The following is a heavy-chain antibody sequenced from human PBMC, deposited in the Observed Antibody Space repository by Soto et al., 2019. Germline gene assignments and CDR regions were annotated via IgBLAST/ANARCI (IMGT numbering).Heavy chain of an antibody. J-gene: IGHJ6*02. CDR3: ARRSGDYVIDGYYGMDV. CDR1: GFSFSSYW. V-gene: IGHV5-51*01. CDR2: IYPSDSDT. Sequence: PGESLKISCKGSGFSFSSYWIGWVRQMPGKGLEWMGIIYPSDSDTRYSPSFQGQVTISADKSINTAYLQWSSLKASDTAMYYCARRSGDYVIDGYYGMDVWGQGTTVTVSS. D-gene: IGHD4-17*01.